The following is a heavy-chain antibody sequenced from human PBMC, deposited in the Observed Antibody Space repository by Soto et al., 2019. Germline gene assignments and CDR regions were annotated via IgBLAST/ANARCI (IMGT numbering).Heavy chain of an antibody. D-gene: IGHD2-15*01. CDR1: GGTFSSYA. Sequence: SVKVSCKASGGTFSSYAISWVRQAPGQGLEWMGGIIPIFGTANYAQKFQGRVTITADESTSTAYMELSSLRSEDTAVYYCARGAETHLGYCSGGSCYNWFDPWGQGTLVTVSS. CDR3: ARGAETHLGYCSGGSCYNWFDP. J-gene: IGHJ5*02. V-gene: IGHV1-69*13. CDR2: IIPIFGTA.